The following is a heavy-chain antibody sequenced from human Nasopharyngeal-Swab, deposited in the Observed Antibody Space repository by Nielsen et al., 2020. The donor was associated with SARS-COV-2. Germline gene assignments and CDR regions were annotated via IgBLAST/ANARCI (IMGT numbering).Heavy chain of an antibody. J-gene: IGHJ6*02. Sequence: SETLSLTCTVSGGSISSYYWSWIRQPPGKGLEWIGYIYYSGSPNYNPSLKSRVTISVDTSKNQFSLKLSSVTAADTAVYYCARQEGENCSGGSCYYYYGMDVWSQGTTVTVSS. CDR2: IYYSGSP. CDR3: ARQEGENCSGGSCYYYYGMDV. V-gene: IGHV4-59*08. D-gene: IGHD2-15*01. CDR1: GGSISSYY.